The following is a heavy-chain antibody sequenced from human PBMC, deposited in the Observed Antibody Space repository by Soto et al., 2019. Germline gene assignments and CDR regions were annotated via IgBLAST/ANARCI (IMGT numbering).Heavy chain of an antibody. J-gene: IGHJ4*02. CDR2: IYWDDDK. V-gene: IGHV2-5*02. Sequence: QITLKESGPTLVKPTQTLTLTCTFSGFSLSTDGVGVGWIRQPPGKALEWLALIYWDDDKRYSPSLKSRLTVTNDTSKNQVVLTMTNMDPVDTATYYCAHRRSVARIFDYWGQGTLVTVSS. CDR3: AHRRSVARIFDY. CDR1: GFSLSTDGVG. D-gene: IGHD3-3*01.